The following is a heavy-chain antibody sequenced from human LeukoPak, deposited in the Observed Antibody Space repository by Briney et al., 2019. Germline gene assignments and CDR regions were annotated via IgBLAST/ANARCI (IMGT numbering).Heavy chain of an antibody. CDR1: GYTFTSYY. J-gene: IGHJ6*02. D-gene: IGHD2-2*01. CDR2: NNPNSGRT. CDR3: ARGPVSTHGMDV. V-gene: IGHV1-8*02. Sequence: ASVKVSCKASGYTFTSYYIHWVRQAPGQGLEWMGWNNPNSGRTGYAQKFQGRLTMTTNTSISTAYMELSSLTSEDTAVYYCARGPVSTHGMDVWGQGTTVTVSS.